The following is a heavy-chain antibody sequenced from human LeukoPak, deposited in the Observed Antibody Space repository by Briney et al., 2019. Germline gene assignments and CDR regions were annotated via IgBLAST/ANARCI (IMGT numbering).Heavy chain of an antibody. Sequence: SETLSLTCTVSGDSISSYYWSWIRQPPGKGLEWIGYIYYSGSTNYNPSLKSRVTISVDTSKNQFSLKLSSVTAADTAVNYCARRHSGSYAFDYWGQGTLVTVSS. V-gene: IGHV4-59*01. CDR3: ARRHSGSYAFDY. J-gene: IGHJ4*02. CDR1: GDSISSYY. D-gene: IGHD1-26*01. CDR2: IYYSGST.